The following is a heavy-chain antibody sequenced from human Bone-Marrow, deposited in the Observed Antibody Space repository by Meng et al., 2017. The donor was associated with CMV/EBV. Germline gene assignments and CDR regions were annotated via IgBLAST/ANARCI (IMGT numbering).Heavy chain of an antibody. Sequence: GESLKISCAASGFTFSNAWMSWVRQAPGKGLEWVGRIKSKTDGGTTDYAAPVKGRFTISRDDSKNTLYLQMNSLKTEDTAVYYCTTSGPYCSSTSCYRYYYYGMDVWGQGTTVTV. D-gene: IGHD2-2*02. CDR1: GFTFSNAW. J-gene: IGHJ6*02. CDR3: TTSGPYCSSTSCYRYYYYGMDV. CDR2: IKSKTDGGTT. V-gene: IGHV3-15*01.